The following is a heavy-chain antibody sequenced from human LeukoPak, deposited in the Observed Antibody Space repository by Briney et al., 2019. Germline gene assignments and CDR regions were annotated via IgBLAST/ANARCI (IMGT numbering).Heavy chain of an antibody. CDR1: GFTFSSFG. Sequence: QPGRSLRLSCAASGFTFSSFGIHWVRQAPGKGLEWVAGMYYDGSNEKSAASVKGRFTISRDNSKNTLYLQMNSLRAEDTAVYYCARDPLRRRSDYYFDYWGQGTLVTVSS. V-gene: IGHV3-30*12. D-gene: IGHD4/OR15-4a*01. CDR3: ARDPLRRRSDYYFDY. CDR2: MYYDGSNE. J-gene: IGHJ4*02.